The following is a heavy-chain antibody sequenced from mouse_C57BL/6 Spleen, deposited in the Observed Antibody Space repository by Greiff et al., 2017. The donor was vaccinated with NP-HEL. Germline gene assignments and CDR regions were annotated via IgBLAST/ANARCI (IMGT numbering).Heavy chain of an antibody. CDR2: IWSGGST. J-gene: IGHJ1*03. CDR1: GFSLTSYG. CDR3: ARNDYGSSYGYFDV. V-gene: IGHV2-2*01. D-gene: IGHD1-1*01. Sequence: QVQLQQSGPGLVQPSQSLSITCTVSGFSLTSYGVHWVRQSPGKGLEWLGVIWSGGSTDYNAAFLSSLSIIKDNSKSQVFFKMNSLQADDTAIYYCARNDYGSSYGYFDVWGKGTTVTVSS.